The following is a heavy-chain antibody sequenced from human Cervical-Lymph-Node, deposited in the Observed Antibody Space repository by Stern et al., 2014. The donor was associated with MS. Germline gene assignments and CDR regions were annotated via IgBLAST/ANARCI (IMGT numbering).Heavy chain of an antibody. Sequence: QVQLVQSGPEVKKPGSSVKVSCKASAGSFSSYAISWVRQAPGQGLEWMGGIIPLFGTSDYAQGFQGRVTITADESTSTAYLELSRMRSEDTAVYYCARNSGYGDYDFAYWGQGALVTVSS. CDR2: IIPLFGTS. V-gene: IGHV1-69*01. D-gene: IGHD4-17*01. CDR3: ARNSGYGDYDFAY. J-gene: IGHJ4*02. CDR1: AGSFSSYA.